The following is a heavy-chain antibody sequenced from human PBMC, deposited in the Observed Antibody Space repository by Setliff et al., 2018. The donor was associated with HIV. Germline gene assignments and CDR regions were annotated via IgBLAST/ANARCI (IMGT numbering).Heavy chain of an antibody. CDR2: IFYSGGT. Sequence: SETLSLTCTVSGGSISSRAYYWGWIRQPPGKGLEWIGSIFYSGGTYYKSSLKSRLIISLDTSKNQFSLNLKSVTAADTAVYYCARDFTYDSSASLTGYGLDVWGQGTTVTVSS. V-gene: IGHV4-39*07. J-gene: IGHJ6*02. CDR1: GGSISSRAYY. CDR3: ARDFTYDSSASLTGYGLDV. D-gene: IGHD3-22*01.